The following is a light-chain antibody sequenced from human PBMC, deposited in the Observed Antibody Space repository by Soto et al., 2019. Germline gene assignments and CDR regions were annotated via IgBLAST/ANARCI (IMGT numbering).Light chain of an antibody. J-gene: IGKJ3*01. V-gene: IGKV1-27*01. CDR2: SAS. CDR1: QAISIY. Sequence: DIQLTQSPPSLSASVGDRVTITCRASQAISIYVAWYQQKPGKIPKLLIFSASTVQSGVPSRFSGSGSGTDFTLTISNLQPEDVATYYCQKYNSAPLTVGPGTKVDLK. CDR3: QKYNSAPLT.